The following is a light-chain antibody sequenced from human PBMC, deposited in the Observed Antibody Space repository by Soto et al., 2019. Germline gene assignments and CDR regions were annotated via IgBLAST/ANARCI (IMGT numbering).Light chain of an antibody. V-gene: IGLV2-8*01. CDR2: EVS. CDR3: SSYAGSNNVV. Sequence: QSVLTQPPSASGSPGQSVTISCTGTSSDVGGYNYVSWYQQHPGKAPKLMIYEVSKRPSGVPDRFSGSKSGNTASLTVSWLHAEDEADYYCSSYAGSNNVVFGGGTKLTVL. J-gene: IGLJ2*01. CDR1: SSDVGGYNY.